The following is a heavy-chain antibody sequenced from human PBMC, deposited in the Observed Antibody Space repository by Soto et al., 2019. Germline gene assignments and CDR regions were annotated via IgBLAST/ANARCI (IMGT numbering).Heavy chain of an antibody. CDR3: ARMDGDYNYYGLDV. D-gene: IGHD4-17*01. CDR1: GFSLTNGRMG. V-gene: IGHV2-26*01. CDR2: FFSDAER. Sequence: QVTLKESGPVLVKPTETLTLTCSVSGFSLTNGRMGVSWIRQPPGKALEWLAHFFSDAERSYSTSMQSRLNMYKDSSGSQVVLTMTNMAPADTATYFCARMDGDYNYYGLDVWGHGLAVTVSS. J-gene: IGHJ6*02.